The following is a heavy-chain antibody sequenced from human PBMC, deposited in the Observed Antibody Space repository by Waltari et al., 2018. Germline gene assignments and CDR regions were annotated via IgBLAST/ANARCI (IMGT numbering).Heavy chain of an antibody. CDR2: IYHSGRT. CDR1: GYSISSGYY. J-gene: IGHJ4*02. CDR3: ARLYSSGFDY. V-gene: IGHV4-38-2*01. Sequence: QVQLQESGPGLVKPSETLSLTCAVSGYSISSGYYWGWIRQPPGKGLAWIGSIYHSGRTSYNPSLKSRVTISVDTSKNQFSLQLSSVTAADTAVYYCARLYSSGFDYWGQGTLVTVSS. D-gene: IGHD6-19*01.